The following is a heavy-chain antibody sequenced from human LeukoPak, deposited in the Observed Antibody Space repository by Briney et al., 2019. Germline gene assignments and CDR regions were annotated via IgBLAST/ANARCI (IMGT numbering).Heavy chain of an antibody. CDR3: VRDLLF. Sequence: GGSLRLSCAASGFTFSDYYMSRIRQAPGKGPEWISYISSSGKTIHYADSVKGRFTISRDNAKNSLYLQMNSLRVEDTAVYYCVRDLLFWGQGTLVTVSS. CDR1: GFTFSDYY. D-gene: IGHD2-15*01. V-gene: IGHV3-11*01. J-gene: IGHJ4*02. CDR2: ISSSGKTI.